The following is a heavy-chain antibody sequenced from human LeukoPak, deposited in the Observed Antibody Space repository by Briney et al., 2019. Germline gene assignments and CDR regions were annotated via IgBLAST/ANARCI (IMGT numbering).Heavy chain of an antibody. CDR2: IIPIFGTA. CDR3: AREGTGSSLSEYFQH. CDR1: GGTFSSYA. Sequence: SVKVSCKASGGTFSSYAISWVRQAPGQGREWRGGIIPIFGTANYAQKFQGRVTITADKSTSTAYMELSSLRSEDTAVYYCAREGTGSSLSEYFQHWGQGTLVTVSS. J-gene: IGHJ1*01. V-gene: IGHV1-69*06. D-gene: IGHD3-10*01.